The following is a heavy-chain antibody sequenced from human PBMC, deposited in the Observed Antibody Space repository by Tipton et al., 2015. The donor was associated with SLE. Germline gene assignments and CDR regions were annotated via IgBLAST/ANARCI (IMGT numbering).Heavy chain of an antibody. CDR2: IYYSGST. CDR3: ARDMGASLRYFDL. V-gene: IGHV4-61*01. Sequence: TLSLTCTVSGGSISSSSYYWGWIRQPPGKGLEWIGYIYYSGSTNYNPSLKSRVTISVDTSKNQFSLKLRSVTAADTAVYYCARDMGASLRYFDLWGRGALVTVSS. CDR1: GGSISSSSYY. J-gene: IGHJ2*01.